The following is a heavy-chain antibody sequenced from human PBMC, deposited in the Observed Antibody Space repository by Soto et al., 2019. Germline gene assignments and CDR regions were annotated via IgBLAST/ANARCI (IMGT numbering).Heavy chain of an antibody. V-gene: IGHV3-23*01. CDR1: GFTFISYA. D-gene: IGHD2-2*01. CDR3: AKARGSSTPAPGSY. Sequence: GGSLRLSCAASGFTFISYAMSWVRQAPGKGLEWVTAISGSGGSTYYADSVKGRFTISRDNSKNTLYLQMNSLGAEDTAVYYCAKARGSSTPAPGSYWGQGTLVTVSS. CDR2: ISGSGGST. J-gene: IGHJ4*02.